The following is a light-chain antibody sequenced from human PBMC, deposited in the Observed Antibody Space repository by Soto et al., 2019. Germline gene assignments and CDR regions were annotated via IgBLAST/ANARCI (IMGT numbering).Light chain of an antibody. CDR2: AAS. V-gene: IGKV1-5*01. CDR1: QSIGSL. J-gene: IGKJ4*01. CDR3: KQSRSFPLT. Sequence: DIQMTQSPSTLSASVGDRVTITCRASQSIGSLLAWYQQKPGRAPKLLIYAASSLQSGLPSRFSGGGSGTDFSLTISSLQPEDFATYYCKQSRSFPLTVGGGTKVDIK.